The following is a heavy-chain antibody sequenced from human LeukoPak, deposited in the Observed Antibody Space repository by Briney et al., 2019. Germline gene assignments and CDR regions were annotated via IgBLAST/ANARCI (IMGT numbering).Heavy chain of an antibody. J-gene: IGHJ6*03. Sequence: PSETLSLTCTVSGGPISSYYWSWIRQPAGKGLEWIGRIYTSGSTNYNPSLKSRVTMSVDTSKNQFSLKLSSVTAADTAVYYCARAVTMVRGVISDSYYYYYMDVWGKGTTVTVSS. D-gene: IGHD3-10*01. CDR1: GGPISSYY. V-gene: IGHV4-4*07. CDR2: IYTSGST. CDR3: ARAVTMVRGVISDSYYYYYMDV.